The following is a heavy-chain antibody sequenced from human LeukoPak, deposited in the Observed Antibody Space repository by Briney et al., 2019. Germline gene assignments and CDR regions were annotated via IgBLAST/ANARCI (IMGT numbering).Heavy chain of an antibody. J-gene: IGHJ3*02. D-gene: IGHD3-9*01. CDR2: IYYSGST. Sequence: SETLSLTCTVSGGSISSNSYYWGWICQPPGKGLEWIGSIYYSGSTYYNPSLKSRVTISVDTSKNQFSLKLSSVTAADTAVYYCARHEGGYDILTGYFTHGFDIWGQGTMVTVSS. CDR3: ARHEGGYDILTGYFTHGFDI. CDR1: GGSISSNSYY. V-gene: IGHV4-39*01.